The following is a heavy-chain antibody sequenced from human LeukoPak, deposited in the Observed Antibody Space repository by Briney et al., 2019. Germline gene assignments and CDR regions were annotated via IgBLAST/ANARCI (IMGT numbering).Heavy chain of an antibody. Sequence: SETLSLTCTVSGGSISSGDYYWSCIRQPPGKGLECIGYIYYSGSTYYNPPLKSRVAISADMSKNQFSLKLTSVTGADTAVYYCAGERGEEYSSGWYKTNYFDNWGQGIRVTVSS. D-gene: IGHD6-19*01. V-gene: IGHV4-30-4*08. CDR2: IYYSGST. J-gene: IGHJ4*02. CDR1: GGSISSGDYY. CDR3: AGERGEEYSSGWYKTNYFDN.